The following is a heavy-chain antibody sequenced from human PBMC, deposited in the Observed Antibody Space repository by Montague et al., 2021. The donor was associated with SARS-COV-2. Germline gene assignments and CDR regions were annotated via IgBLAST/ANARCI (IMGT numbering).Heavy chain of an antibody. CDR3: ARESMRRQRDAFDI. J-gene: IGHJ3*02. Sequence: TLSLTCTVSGGSISSGAHYWIWIRQLPGQGLEWIGNIYYSGPTAYNPSLKSRAVMSVDTSQNQFSLRLTSVTAADTATYYCARESMRRQRDAFDIWGQGKMVTVSS. V-gene: IGHV4-31*03. D-gene: IGHD2/OR15-2a*01. CDR1: GGSISSGAHY. CDR2: IYYSGPT.